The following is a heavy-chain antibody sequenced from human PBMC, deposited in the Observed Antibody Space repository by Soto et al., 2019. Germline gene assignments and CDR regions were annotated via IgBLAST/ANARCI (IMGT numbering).Heavy chain of an antibody. Sequence: SETLSLTCTVSGGSISSYYWSWIRQPPGKGLEWIGYIYYSGSTNYNPSLKSRVTISVDTSKNQFSLKLSSVTAADTAVYYCARDWGGYYYDSSGYYFYYYGMDVWGQGTTVTVSS. CDR2: IYYSGST. V-gene: IGHV4-59*01. CDR1: GGSISSYY. J-gene: IGHJ6*02. D-gene: IGHD3-22*01. CDR3: ARDWGGYYYDSSGYYFYYYGMDV.